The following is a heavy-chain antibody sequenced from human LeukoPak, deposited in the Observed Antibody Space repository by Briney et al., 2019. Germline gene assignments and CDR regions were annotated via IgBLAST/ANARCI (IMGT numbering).Heavy chain of an antibody. V-gene: IGHV4-59*12. D-gene: IGHD3-10*01. CDR2: IYYSGNT. Sequence: PSETLSLTCTVSGGSISSYYWSWIRQSPGKGLEWIGYIYYSGNTNYNPSLKSRVTISVDTSKNQFSLNLSSVTAADTAVYYCARDSHFYGSGSYLGYWGQGTLVTVSS. CDR1: GGSISSYY. J-gene: IGHJ4*02. CDR3: ARDSHFYGSGSYLGY.